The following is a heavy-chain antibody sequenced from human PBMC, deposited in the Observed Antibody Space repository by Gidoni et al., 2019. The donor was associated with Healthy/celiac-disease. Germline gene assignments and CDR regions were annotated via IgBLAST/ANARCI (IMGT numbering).Heavy chain of an antibody. D-gene: IGHD5-12*01. CDR1: GFTFSSYG. V-gene: IGHV3-33*01. CDR3: ARDGYMGFLPDY. J-gene: IGHJ4*02. CDR2: IWYDGSNK. Sequence: QVQLVESGGGVVQPGRSLRLSCAASGFTFSSYGMHWVRQAPGKGLEWVAVIWYDGSNKYYADSVKGRFTISRDNSKNTLYLQMNSLRAEDTAVYYCARDGYMGFLPDYWGQGTLVTVSS.